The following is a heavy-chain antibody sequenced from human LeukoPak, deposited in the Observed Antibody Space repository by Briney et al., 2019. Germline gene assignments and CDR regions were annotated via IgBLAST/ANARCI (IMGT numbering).Heavy chain of an antibody. Sequence: GGSLRLSCAASGFTFSSYSMNWVRQAPGKGLEWVSSISSSSSYIYYADSVKGRFTISRDNAKNSLYLQMNSLRAEDTAVYYCAREVITMVRGALLSGPYYYGTDVWGQGTTVTVSS. D-gene: IGHD3-10*01. CDR3: AREVITMVRGALLSGPYYYGTDV. CDR1: GFTFSSYS. J-gene: IGHJ6*02. V-gene: IGHV3-21*01. CDR2: ISSSSSYI.